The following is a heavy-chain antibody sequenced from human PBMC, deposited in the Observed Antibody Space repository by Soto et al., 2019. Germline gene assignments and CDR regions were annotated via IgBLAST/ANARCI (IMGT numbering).Heavy chain of an antibody. CDR1: GFTFSSYG. Sequence: PGGSLRLSCVASGFTFSSYGMSWVRQAPGKGLEWVSGISGSGGSTYYADSVKGRFTISRDNSKNTLYLQMNSLRAEDTAVYSCANPGGRFDGVDYWGQGTLVTAPQ. V-gene: IGHV3-23*01. D-gene: IGHD3-3*01. J-gene: IGHJ4*02. CDR3: ANPGGRFDGVDY. CDR2: ISGSGGST.